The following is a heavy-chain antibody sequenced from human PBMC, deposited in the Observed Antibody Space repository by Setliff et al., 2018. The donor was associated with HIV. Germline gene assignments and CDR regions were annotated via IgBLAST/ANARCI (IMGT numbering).Heavy chain of an antibody. CDR3: ARVRSYGSAYDAFDV. V-gene: IGHV4-4*08. CDR1: GGSISSYY. Sequence: NPSETLSLTCTVSGGSISSYYWSWIRLPPGKGLEWIGYIYTSGITNYNPSLESRVTISLDTSKNQFSLRLTSVTAADTAVYYCARVRSYGSAYDAFDVWGPGTMVTVSS. J-gene: IGHJ3*01. D-gene: IGHD3-10*01. CDR2: IYTSGIT.